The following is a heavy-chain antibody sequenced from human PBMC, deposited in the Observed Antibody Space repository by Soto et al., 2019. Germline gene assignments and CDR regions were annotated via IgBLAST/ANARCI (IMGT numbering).Heavy chain of an antibody. CDR3: AKEFHTWNYFDY. CDR2: ISYDGSNK. V-gene: IGHV3-30*18. CDR1: GFTFSNSG. D-gene: IGHD1-20*01. J-gene: IGHJ4*02. Sequence: GGSLRLSCAASGFTFSNSGMHWVRQAPGKGLEWVEVISYDGSNKYYADSVKGRFTISRDNSKNTLYLQMNSLRAEDKGLYYCAKEFHTWNYFDYWGQGTLVTVSS.